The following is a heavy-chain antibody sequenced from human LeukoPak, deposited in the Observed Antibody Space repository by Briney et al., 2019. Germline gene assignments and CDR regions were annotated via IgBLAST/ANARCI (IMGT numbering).Heavy chain of an antibody. CDR3: ARLNIPMGTFDY. V-gene: IGHV1-2*02. J-gene: IGHJ4*02. Sequence: ASVKVSCKAAGYTFTGYYMHWVRQAPGQGLEWMGWINPDSGGTNYAQKFQGRVTMTRDTSISTAYMELSRLTSDDTAVYFCARLNIPMGTFDYWGQGTLVTVSS. CDR1: GYTFTGYY. D-gene: IGHD2-2*02. CDR2: INPDSGGT.